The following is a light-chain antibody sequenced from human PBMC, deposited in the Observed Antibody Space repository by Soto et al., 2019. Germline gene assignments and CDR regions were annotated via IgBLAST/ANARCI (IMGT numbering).Light chain of an antibody. CDR3: QQYGRSPFT. Sequence: EIVLTQSPVTLSLSPGERATLSCRASQKITNNFLAWFQQKPGLAPRLLLYGASTRASGIPDRFSGSGSGVDFALTLSRQEPEDFAVYYCQQYGRSPFTVGQGTKLQLK. CDR2: GAS. CDR1: QKITNNF. V-gene: IGKV3-20*01. J-gene: IGKJ2*01.